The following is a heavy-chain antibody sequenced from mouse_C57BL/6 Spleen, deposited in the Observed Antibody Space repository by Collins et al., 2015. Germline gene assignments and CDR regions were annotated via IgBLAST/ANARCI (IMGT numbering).Heavy chain of an antibody. Sequence: EVQLVEVWGGLVKPGGSLKLSCAASGFTFSDYGMHWVRQAPEKGLEWVAYISSGSSTIYYADTVKGRFTISRDNAENTLFLQMTSLRSEDTAMYYCARRGYDGYYYFDYWGQGTTLTVSS. D-gene: IGHD2-3*01. CDR1: GFTFSDYG. CDR3: ARRGYDGYYYFDY. J-gene: IGHJ2*01. CDR2: ISSGSSTI. V-gene: IGHV5-17*01.